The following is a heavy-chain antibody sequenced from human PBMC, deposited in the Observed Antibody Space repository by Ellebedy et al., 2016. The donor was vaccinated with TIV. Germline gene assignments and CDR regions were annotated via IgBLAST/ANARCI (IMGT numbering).Heavy chain of an antibody. Sequence: GESLKISCAASGFTFSSYAMHWVRQAPGKGLEWVAVISYDGSNKYYADSVKGRFTISRDNSKNTLYLQLNSLRAEDTAVYYCARVRIVVVVAAPDYWGQGTLVTVSS. D-gene: IGHD2-15*01. CDR2: ISYDGSNK. CDR1: GFTFSSYA. CDR3: ARVRIVVVVAAPDY. V-gene: IGHV3-30-3*01. J-gene: IGHJ4*02.